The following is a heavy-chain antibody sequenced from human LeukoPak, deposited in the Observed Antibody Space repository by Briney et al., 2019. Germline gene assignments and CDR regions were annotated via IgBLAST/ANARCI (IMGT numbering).Heavy chain of an antibody. Sequence: SETLSLTCTVSGGSISRSSYYWGWIRQPPGKELEWIGYIYYSGSTNYNPSLKSRVTISVGTSKNHFSLNLSSVTAADTAVYHCARGRSSSWYNFDYWGQGSLVTVSS. CDR2: IYYSGST. CDR3: ARGRSSSWYNFDY. V-gene: IGHV4-61*03. D-gene: IGHD6-13*01. CDR1: GGSISRSSYY. J-gene: IGHJ4*02.